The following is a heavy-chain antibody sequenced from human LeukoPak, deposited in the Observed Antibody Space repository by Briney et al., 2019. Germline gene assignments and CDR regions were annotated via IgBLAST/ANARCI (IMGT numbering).Heavy chain of an antibody. D-gene: IGHD6-19*01. J-gene: IGHJ4*02. V-gene: IGHV3-30*18. CDR1: GFTFSGSD. CDR3: AKDGQAVGEYYFDY. Sequence: GTSLRLSCAASGFTFSGSDMHWVRQAPGKGLEWVATISYDGGKKNYAAAVQGRFTVSRDNPVNTLNLQMNSLRVEDTALYYCAKDGQAVGEYYFDYWGQGTLVTVSS. CDR2: ISYDGGKK.